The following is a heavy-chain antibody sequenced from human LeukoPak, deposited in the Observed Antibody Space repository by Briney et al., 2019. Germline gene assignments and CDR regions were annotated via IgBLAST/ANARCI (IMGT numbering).Heavy chain of an antibody. D-gene: IGHD2-15*01. V-gene: IGHV4-34*01. CDR3: ARGSLDCSGGSCYPEYFQH. CDR2: INHSGST. Sequence: SETLSLTCAVYGGSFSGYYWSWIRQRPGKGLEWIGEINHSGSTNYNPSLKSRVTISVDTSKNQFSLKLSSVTAADTAVYYCARGSLDCSGGSCYPEYFQHWGQGTLVTVSS. J-gene: IGHJ1*01. CDR1: GGSFSGYY.